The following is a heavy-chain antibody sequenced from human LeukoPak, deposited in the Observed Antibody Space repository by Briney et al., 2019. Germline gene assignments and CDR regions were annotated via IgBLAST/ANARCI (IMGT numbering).Heavy chain of an antibody. CDR1: GFTFSSYS. CDR2: ISSSSSYI. CDR3: ASTSGQYYYDSSGTYN. V-gene: IGHV3-21*01. J-gene: IGHJ4*02. D-gene: IGHD3-22*01. Sequence: GGSLRLSRAASGFTFSSYSMNWVRQAPGKGLEWVSSISSSSSYIYYADSVKGRFTISRDNAKNSLYLQMNSLRAEDTAVYYCASTSGQYYYDSSGTYNWGQGTLVTVSS.